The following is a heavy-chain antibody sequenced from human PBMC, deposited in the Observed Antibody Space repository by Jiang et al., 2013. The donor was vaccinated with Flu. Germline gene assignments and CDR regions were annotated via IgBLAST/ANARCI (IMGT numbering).Heavy chain of an antibody. Sequence: SNSAAWNWIRQSPSRGLEWLGRTYYRSKWGNDYAVSVKSRISINPDTSKNQFSLQLISVTPEDTAVYYCARGFRPSGGPHGMDVWGQGTTVTVSS. CDR2: TYYRSKWGN. V-gene: IGHV6-1*01. CDR1: SNSAA. J-gene: IGHJ6*02. CDR3: ARGFRPSGGPHGMDV.